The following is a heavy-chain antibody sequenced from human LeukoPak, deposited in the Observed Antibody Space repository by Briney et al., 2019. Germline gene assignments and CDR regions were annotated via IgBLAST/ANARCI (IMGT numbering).Heavy chain of an antibody. J-gene: IGHJ4*02. CDR2: ISYDENNK. CDR3: ARGYCTSTSCYNDY. CDR1: GFTFSSYA. V-gene: IGHV3-30*04. Sequence: PGGSLRLSCAASGFTFSSYAMHWVRQAPGKGLEWVAAISYDENNKYHADSVKGRFTISRDNSKNTLYLQMNSLRAEDTAVYYCARGYCTSTSCYNDYWGQGTLVTVSS. D-gene: IGHD2-2*02.